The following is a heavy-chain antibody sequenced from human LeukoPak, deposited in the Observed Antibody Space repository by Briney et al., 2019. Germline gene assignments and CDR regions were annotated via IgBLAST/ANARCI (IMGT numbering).Heavy chain of an antibody. Sequence: GGSLRLSCAASGFTFSNYAMSWVRQAPGKGLEWVSAISSSGGNTYYADSVKGRFTISRDNSKNTLYLQMNSLRAEDTAVYYCAVTLGGIAARPGYFDYWGQGTLVTVSS. CDR1: GFTFSNYA. V-gene: IGHV3-23*01. CDR2: ISSSGGNT. CDR3: AVTLGGIAARPGYFDY. D-gene: IGHD6-6*01. J-gene: IGHJ4*02.